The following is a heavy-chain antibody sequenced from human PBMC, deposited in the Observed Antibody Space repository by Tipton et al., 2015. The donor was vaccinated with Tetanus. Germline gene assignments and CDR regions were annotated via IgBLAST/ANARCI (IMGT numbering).Heavy chain of an antibody. Sequence: SGGSIRDKKYYWGWIRQPPGRGLGWIASIYFEGGTYYSPSLKSRVIISVDTAQNRISLTLTSVTASDTAVYYCARHLYGYWFDPWGQGALVSVSS. CDR1: GGSIRDKKYY. V-gene: IGHV4-39*02. CDR3: ARHLYGYWFDP. CDR2: IYFEGGT. J-gene: IGHJ5*02. D-gene: IGHD3-10*01.